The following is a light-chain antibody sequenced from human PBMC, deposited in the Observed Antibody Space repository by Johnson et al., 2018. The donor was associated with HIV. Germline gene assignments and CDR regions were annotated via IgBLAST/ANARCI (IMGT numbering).Light chain of an antibody. V-gene: IGLV1-51*02. CDR1: SSNIGNNY. Sequence: QSVLTQPPSVSAAPGQKVTISCSGSSSNIGNNYVSWYRHFPGTAPKLLIYENNKRPSGIPDRFSGSKSGTSATLGITGLQTGDEADYYCGTWDSSLSTSVFGTGTQVTVL. CDR3: GTWDSSLSTSV. CDR2: ENN. J-gene: IGLJ1*01.